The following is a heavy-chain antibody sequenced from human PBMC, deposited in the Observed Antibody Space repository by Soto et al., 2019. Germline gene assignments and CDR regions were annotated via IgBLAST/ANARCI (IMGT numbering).Heavy chain of an antibody. D-gene: IGHD4-17*01. CDR3: AKDPPSYGDRSNYVDY. V-gene: IGHV3-30*18. J-gene: IGHJ4*02. Sequence: QVHLVESGGGVVQPGRSLRLSCAVSGFTFSSYGMHWVRQAPGKGLEWVTLISYDGSNKYYADSVKGRFTISRDNSKNTLYLQMNSLRAEDTAVYYCAKDPPSYGDRSNYVDYWGQGTVVTVSS. CDR1: GFTFSSYG. CDR2: ISYDGSNK.